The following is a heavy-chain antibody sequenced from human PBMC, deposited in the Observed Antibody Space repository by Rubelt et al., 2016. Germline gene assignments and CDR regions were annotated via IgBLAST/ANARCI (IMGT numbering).Heavy chain of an antibody. J-gene: IGHJ4*02. CDR2: IYYSGST. D-gene: IGHD5-12*01. CDR3: ARSTSGWLHYNPDY. V-gene: IGHV4-39*07. CDR1: GGSISGGTYY. Sequence: QLQLQESGPGLVKPSETLSLTCTVSGGSISGGTYYWGWIRQPPGKGLEWIGNIYYSGSTNYNPSLKSRVTRSVDTSKNQFSLKLSSVTAADTAVYYCARSTSGWLHYNPDYWGQGTLVTVSS.